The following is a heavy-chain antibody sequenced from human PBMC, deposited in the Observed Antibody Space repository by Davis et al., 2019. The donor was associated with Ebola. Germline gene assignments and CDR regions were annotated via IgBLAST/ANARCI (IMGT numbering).Heavy chain of an antibody. J-gene: IGHJ4*02. CDR2: IIPILGIA. Sequence: SVKVSCKASGGTFSSYAISWVRQAPGQGLEWMGRIIPILGIANYAQKFQGRVTITADKSTSTAYMELRSLRSEDTAVYYCARDLEGGYYDSRVDYWGQGTLVTVSS. V-gene: IGHV1-69*04. CDR3: ARDLEGGYYDSRVDY. CDR1: GGTFSSYA. D-gene: IGHD3-22*01.